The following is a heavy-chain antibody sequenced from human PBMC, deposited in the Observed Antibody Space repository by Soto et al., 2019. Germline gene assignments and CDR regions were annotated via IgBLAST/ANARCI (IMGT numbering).Heavy chain of an antibody. CDR2: IITIFGTA. CDR1: GGTFSSYA. D-gene: IGHD4-17*01. CDR3: ARDVYAGYGGFGGY. J-gene: IGHJ4*02. Sequence: QVQLVQSGAEVKKPGSSVKVSCKASGGTFSSYAISWVRQAPGQGLEWMGGIITIFGTANYAQKFQGRVTITADESTSTAYLEMSSLRSEDTAVYYCARDVYAGYGGFGGYWGQGTLVTVSS. V-gene: IGHV1-69*12.